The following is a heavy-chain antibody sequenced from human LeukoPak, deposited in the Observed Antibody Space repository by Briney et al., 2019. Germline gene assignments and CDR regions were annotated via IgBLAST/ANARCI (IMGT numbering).Heavy chain of an antibody. CDR3: ARALVGIAARPGL. D-gene: IGHD6-6*01. CDR2: INHSGST. J-gene: IGHJ4*02. V-gene: IGHV4-34*01. CDR1: GGSDSGYY. Sequence: SETLSLTCAVYGGSDSGYYWSLIRQPPGKGLEWIGEINHSGSTNYNPSLKSRVTISVDTSKNQFSLKLSSVTAADTAVYYCARALVGIAARPGLWGQGTLVTVSS.